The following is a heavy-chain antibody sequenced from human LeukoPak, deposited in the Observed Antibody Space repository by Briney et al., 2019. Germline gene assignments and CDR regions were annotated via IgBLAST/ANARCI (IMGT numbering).Heavy chain of an antibody. Sequence: GGSLRLSCSASGFTFTTYAMSWVRQAPGKGLEWVSGIGGRGDSTHYADSVKGRFTISRDNSKNTLYLQMNNLRVEDTGVFYCAKGSSSFFYDSSGYYDLTFDYWGQGTLVTVSS. D-gene: IGHD3-22*01. CDR3: AKGSSSFFYDSSGYYDLTFDY. V-gene: IGHV3-23*01. J-gene: IGHJ4*02. CDR2: IGGRGDST. CDR1: GFTFTTYA.